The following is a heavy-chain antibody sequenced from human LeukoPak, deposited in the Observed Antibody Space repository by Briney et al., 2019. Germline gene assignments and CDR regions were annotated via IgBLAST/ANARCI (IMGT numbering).Heavy chain of an antibody. V-gene: IGHV4-38-2*02. CDR2: IYHSGST. Sequence: SETLSLTCTVSGYSISSGYYWGWIRPPPGKGLEWIGSIYHSGSTYYNPSLKSRVTISVDTSKNQFSLKLSSVTAADTAVYYCARVRDYVDYWGQGTLVTVSS. CDR3: ARVRDYVDY. CDR1: GYSISSGYY. J-gene: IGHJ4*02.